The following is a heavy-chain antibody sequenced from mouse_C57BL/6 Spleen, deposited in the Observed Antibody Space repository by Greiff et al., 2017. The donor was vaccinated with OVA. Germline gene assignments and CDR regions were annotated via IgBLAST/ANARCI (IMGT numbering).Heavy chain of an antibody. V-gene: IGHV1-80*01. CDR3: ARHDIYDGYYFDY. CDR2: IYPGDGDT. CDR1: GYAFSSYW. J-gene: IGHJ2*01. Sequence: VQLQQSGAELVKPGASVKISCKASGYAFSSYWMNWVKQRPGKGLEWIGQIYPGDGDTNYNGKFKGKATLTADKSSSTAYMQLSSLTSEDSAVYFCARHDIYDGYYFDYWGQGTTLTVSS. D-gene: IGHD2-3*01.